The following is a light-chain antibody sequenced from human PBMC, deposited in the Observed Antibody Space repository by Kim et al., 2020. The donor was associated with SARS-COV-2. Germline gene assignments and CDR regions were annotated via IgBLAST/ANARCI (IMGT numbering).Light chain of an antibody. CDR2: WAS. J-gene: IGKJ1*01. V-gene: IGKV4-1*01. CDR1: QSVLYSSNNKNY. Sequence: ATINCKSSQSVLYSSNNKNYLAWYQQKPGQPPKLLIYWASTRESGVPDRFSGSGSGTDFTLTISSLQAEDGAVYYCQQYYSTPWTFGQGTKVEIK. CDR3: QQYYSTPWT.